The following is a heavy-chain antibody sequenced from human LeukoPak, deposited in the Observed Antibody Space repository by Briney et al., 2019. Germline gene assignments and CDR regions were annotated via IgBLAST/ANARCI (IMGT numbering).Heavy chain of an antibody. CDR3: ARDKTIQLVGGPFDY. V-gene: IGHV3-66*01. D-gene: IGHD6-6*01. J-gene: IGHJ4*02. Sequence: GGSLRLSCAASGFTVSSNYMSWVRQAPGKGLEWVSVIYSGGSTYYADSVKGRFTISRDNSKNTLYLQMNSLRAEDTAVYYCARDKTIQLVGGPFDYWGQGTLVTVSS. CDR2: IYSGGST. CDR1: GFTVSSNY.